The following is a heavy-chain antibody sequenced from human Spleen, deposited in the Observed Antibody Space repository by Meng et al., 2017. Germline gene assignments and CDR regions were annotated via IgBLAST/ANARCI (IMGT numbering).Heavy chain of an antibody. V-gene: IGHV3-30*01. CDR1: GFIFSAYP. D-gene: IGHD1-26*01. J-gene: IGHJ4*02. CDR3: ATDGGRDAYEWDLDH. CDR2: ISNDGSQK. Sequence: GESLKISCTASGFIFSAYPMHWVRQAPGEGLQWVAVISNDGSQKFYADSVRGRFTISRDSSKNTLYLQMTSLRPDDTAVYFCATDGGRDAYEWDLDHWGQGSLVTVSS.